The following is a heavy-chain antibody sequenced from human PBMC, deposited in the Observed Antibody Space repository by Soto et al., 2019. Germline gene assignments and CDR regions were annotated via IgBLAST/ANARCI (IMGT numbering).Heavy chain of an antibody. V-gene: IGHV4-31*03. D-gene: IGHD3-10*01. CDR3: ARLWFGEYYFDY. CDR1: GGSISSGGYY. CDR2: IYYRGST. J-gene: IGHJ4*02. Sequence: QVQLQESGPGLVKPSQTLSLTCTVSGGSISSGGYYWSWIRQHPGKGLEWIGYIYYRGSTYYNPSLKMRVTISVDTSKNPSSLKLSSVTAADPAVYYCARLWFGEYYFDYWGQGTLVTVSS.